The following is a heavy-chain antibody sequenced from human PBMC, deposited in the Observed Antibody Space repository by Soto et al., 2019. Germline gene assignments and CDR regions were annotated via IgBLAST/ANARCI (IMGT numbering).Heavy chain of an antibody. CDR2: VYYTGST. D-gene: IGHD3-9*01. Sequence: SETLSLTCTVSGDSISKFYWSWIRQPPGKGLEWIGYVYYTGSTKYNPSLESRVNMSVDTSKDQFYLKLSSVSAADTAVYYCARHANTWFFFAYWGKGALVTVS. CDR3: ARHANTWFFFAY. V-gene: IGHV4-59*01. J-gene: IGHJ4*02. CDR1: GDSISKFY.